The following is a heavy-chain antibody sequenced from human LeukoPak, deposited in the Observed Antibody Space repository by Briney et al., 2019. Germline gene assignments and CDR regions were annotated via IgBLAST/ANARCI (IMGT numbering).Heavy chain of an antibody. V-gene: IGHV4-4*07. CDR2: IYTSGST. CDR1: GGSISSYY. J-gene: IGHJ4*02. CDR3: ARVGIPSVEYRYGNDLETYYFDC. Sequence: PSETLSLTCTVSGGSISSYYWSWIRQPAGKGLEWIGRIYTSGSTNYNPSLKRRFTISVDTSKNQFSLKLSSVTTADTAVYYCARVGIPSVEYRYGNDLETYYFDCGGQGTLSPSPQ. D-gene: IGHD5-18*01.